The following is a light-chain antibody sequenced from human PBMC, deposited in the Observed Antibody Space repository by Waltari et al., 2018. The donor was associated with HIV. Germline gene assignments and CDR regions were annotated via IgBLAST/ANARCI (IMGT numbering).Light chain of an antibody. V-gene: IGKV4-1*01. CDR3: QQYYDTPYT. CDR1: QSILSTAGNRHY. CDR2: WAS. J-gene: IGKJ2*01. Sequence: DIVVTQSPDSLAVSLGERAPLNRKSSQSILSTAGNRHYLAWYQQRPGQSPNLLIYWASTRESGVPDRFSGSGSGTDFTLTINSLQAEDVAVYYCQQYYDTPYTFGQGTKLDI.